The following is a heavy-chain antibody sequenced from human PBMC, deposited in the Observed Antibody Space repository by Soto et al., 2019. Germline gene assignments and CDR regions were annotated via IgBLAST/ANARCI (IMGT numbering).Heavy chain of an antibody. CDR2: INHSGST. CDR1: GGSFSGYY. D-gene: IGHD2-15*01. CDR3: ARGGVASHIDY. J-gene: IGHJ4*02. Sequence: QMQLQQWGAGLLKPSETLSLTCAVYGGSFSGYYWSWIRQPPGKGLEWIGEINHSGSTNYNTSLKSRVTISLHTSKNQFSLKLSSVTAADTAVYYCARGGVASHIDYWGQGTLVTVSS. V-gene: IGHV4-34*01.